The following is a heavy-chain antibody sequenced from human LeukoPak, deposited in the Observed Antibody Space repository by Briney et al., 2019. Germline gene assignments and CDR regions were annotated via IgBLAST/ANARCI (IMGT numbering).Heavy chain of an antibody. CDR2: IYTSGST. D-gene: IGHD6-6*01. V-gene: IGHV4-4*07. CDR1: GGSIGSSY. Sequence: SETLSLTCTVSGGSIGSSYWSWIRQPAGKGLEWIGRIYTSGSTYYNPSLKSRVTMSVDTSKNQFSLKLSSVTAADTAVYYCARVSIARDYFDYWGQGTLDTVSS. CDR3: ARVSIARDYFDY. J-gene: IGHJ4*02.